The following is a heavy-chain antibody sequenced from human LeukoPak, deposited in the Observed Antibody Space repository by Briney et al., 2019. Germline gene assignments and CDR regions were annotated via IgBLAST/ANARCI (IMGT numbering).Heavy chain of an antibody. V-gene: IGHV1-69*04. CDR2: IIPILGIA. D-gene: IGHD3-22*01. CDR1: GGTFSSYA. CDR3: ARGPGVTYYYDSSGHYFDY. J-gene: IGHJ4*02. Sequence: EASVKVSCKASGGTFSSYAISWVRQAPEQGLEWRGRIIPILGIANYAQKFQGRVTITADKSTSTAYMELSSLRSEDTAVYYCARGPGVTYYYDSSGHYFDYWGQGTLVTVSS.